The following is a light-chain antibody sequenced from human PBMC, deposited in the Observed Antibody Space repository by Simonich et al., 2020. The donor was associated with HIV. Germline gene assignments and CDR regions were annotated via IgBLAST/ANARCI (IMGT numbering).Light chain of an antibody. J-gene: IGKJ2*01. CDR2: GAS. CDR3: QQYNNWPPRP. CDR1: QSVSSSY. Sequence: EIVLTQSPGTLSLSPGERATPSCRASQSVSSSYLAWYHQKPGQAPRLLIYGASSRATGFPARFSGSGSGTEFTLTISSLQSEDFAVYYCQQYNNWPPRPFGQGTKLEIK. V-gene: IGKV3-15*01.